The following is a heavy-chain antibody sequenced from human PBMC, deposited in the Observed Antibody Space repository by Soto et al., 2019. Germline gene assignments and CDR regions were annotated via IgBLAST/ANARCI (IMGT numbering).Heavy chain of an antibody. CDR3: GRLAFISVFLSVYYNSPLFYGFDV. D-gene: IGHD3-3*01. CDR2: IYPGDSDT. V-gene: IGHV5-51*01. Sequence: PGESLKISCMGSGYKVSTWHNFTSYWIAWVRQMPGEGLEWMGIIYPGDSDTRYSPSFQGQVTISADKSINSVYLQWSSLKASEPATYYCGRLAFISVFLSVYYNSPLFYGFDVGGKGTRVTVSS. CDR1: GYKVSTWHNFTSYW. J-gene: IGHJ6*04.